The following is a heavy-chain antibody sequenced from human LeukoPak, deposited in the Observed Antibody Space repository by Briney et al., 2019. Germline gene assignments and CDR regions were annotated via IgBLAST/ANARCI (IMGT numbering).Heavy chain of an antibody. V-gene: IGHV1-18*03. CDR1: GYTFTSYG. Sequence: ASVKVSCKASGYTFTSYGISWVRQAPGQGLEWMGWISAYNGNTNYAQKLQGRVTMTTDTSTSTAYMELRSLRSDDMAVYYCARAARVVQRPRPQYYFDYWGQGTLVTVSS. D-gene: IGHD2-15*01. CDR3: ARAARVVQRPRPQYYFDY. CDR2: ISAYNGNT. J-gene: IGHJ4*02.